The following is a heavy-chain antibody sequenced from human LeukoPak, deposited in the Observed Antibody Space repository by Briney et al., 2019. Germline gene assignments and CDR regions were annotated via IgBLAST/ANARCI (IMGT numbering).Heavy chain of an antibody. CDR1: GYTFTSYG. V-gene: IGHV1-18*01. CDR3: ARGAYYGSGSGDYYYYGMDV. J-gene: IGHJ6*02. Sequence: ASVKVSCKASGYTFTSYGISWVRQAPGQGLEWMGWISAYNGNTNYAQKLQGRVTMTTDTSTSTAYMELRSLRSDDTAVYYCARGAYYGSGSGDYYYYGMDVWGQGTTVTVSS. D-gene: IGHD3-10*01. CDR2: ISAYNGNT.